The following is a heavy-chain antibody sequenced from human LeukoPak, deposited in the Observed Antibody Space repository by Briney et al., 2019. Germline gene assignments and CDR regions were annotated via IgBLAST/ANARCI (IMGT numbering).Heavy chain of an antibody. Sequence: SQTLSLTCAISGDSVSNNRAAWHWIRQSPSRGLEWLGRTYYRSKWNNDYALSVQGRITINGDASKNQFSLQLNSVTPEDTAVYYCARGIAAAGTVNWFDPWGQGTLVTVSS. V-gene: IGHV6-1*01. CDR3: ARGIAAAGTVNWFDP. CDR2: TYYRSKWNN. D-gene: IGHD6-13*01. CDR1: GDSVSNNRAA. J-gene: IGHJ5*02.